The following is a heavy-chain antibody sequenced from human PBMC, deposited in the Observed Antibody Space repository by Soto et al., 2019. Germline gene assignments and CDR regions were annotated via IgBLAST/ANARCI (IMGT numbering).Heavy chain of an antibody. V-gene: IGHV5-51*01. CDR3: ARQDYNYAYFDF. CDR1: GYSFTNYW. D-gene: IGHD5-18*01. J-gene: IGHJ4*02. CDR2: IYPGDSDT. Sequence: LGESLKISFKGSGYSFTNYWIGWVRQMPGKGLEWMGIIYPGDSDTRYSPSFQGQVIISVDQSISTAYLQWSSLQASDTAMYYCARQDYNYAYFDFWGQGTLVTVSS.